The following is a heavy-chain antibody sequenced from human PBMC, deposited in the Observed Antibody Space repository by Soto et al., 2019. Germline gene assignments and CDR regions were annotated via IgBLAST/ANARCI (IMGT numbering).Heavy chain of an antibody. CDR1: GGRFITYG. D-gene: IGHD2-15*01. Sequence: GGLLRLSWAAAGGRFITYGVDWISQTQGKGPEWIAHISTTSFTIYYADSVKGRFTISRDNARNSLYLEMNSLRDEDTAVYYCARDRCYDGTCYSASDSWGQGTLVTVSS. V-gene: IGHV3-48*02. CDR3: ARDRCYDGTCYSASDS. J-gene: IGHJ5*01. CDR2: ISTTSFTI.